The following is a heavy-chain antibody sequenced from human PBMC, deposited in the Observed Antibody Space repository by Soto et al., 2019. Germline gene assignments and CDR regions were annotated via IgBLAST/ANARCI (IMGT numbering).Heavy chain of an antibody. CDR1: GYTFTGYY. V-gene: IGHV1-2*04. J-gene: IGHJ3*02. CDR3: ATSGYCTNGVCNDAFDI. CDR2: INPNSGGT. Sequence: ASVKVSCKASGYTFTGYYMHWVRQAPGQGLEWMGWINPNSGGTNYAQKFQGWVTMTRDTSISTAHMELSRLRSDDTAVYYCATSGYCTNGVCNDAFDIWGQGTMVTVSS. D-gene: IGHD2-8*01.